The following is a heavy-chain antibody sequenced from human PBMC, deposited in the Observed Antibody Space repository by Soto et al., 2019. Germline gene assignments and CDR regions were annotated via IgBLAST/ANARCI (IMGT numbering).Heavy chain of an antibody. CDR3: GRGGRYALGSFGH. D-gene: IGHD3-10*01. J-gene: IGHJ4*02. CDR1: GGTFSFDS. CDR2: IIPMSDTT. V-gene: IGHV1-69*06. Sequence: QVQLAQSGAEVKKPGSSVKVSCKASGGTFSFDSITWVRQAPGQGLEWMGGIIPMSDTTKYAQKFQDRVIITARNSTTTAYMELLSLGCEDTAMFFFGRGGRYALGSFGHWGQGTLVTVSS.